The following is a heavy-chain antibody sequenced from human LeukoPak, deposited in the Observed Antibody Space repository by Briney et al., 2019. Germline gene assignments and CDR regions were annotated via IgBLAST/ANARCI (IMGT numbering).Heavy chain of an antibody. J-gene: IGHJ4*02. CDR3: ARQGEVAGDFDY. D-gene: IGHD6-19*01. V-gene: IGHV4-39*01. Sequence: VKPSETLSLTCTVSGGSISSSSYYGGWIRQPPGKGLEWIRSIYYSGSTYYNPSLKSRVTISVDMSKNQFSLKLSSVTAADTAVYYCARQGEVAGDFDYWGQGTLVTVSS. CDR1: GGSISSSSYY. CDR2: IYYSGST.